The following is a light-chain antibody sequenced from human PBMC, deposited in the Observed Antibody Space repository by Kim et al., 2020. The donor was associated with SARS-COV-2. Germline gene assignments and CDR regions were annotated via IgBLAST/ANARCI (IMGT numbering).Light chain of an antibody. V-gene: IGKV1-39*01. CDR1: QSISSY. CDR2: AAS. J-gene: IGKJ3*01. Sequence: SVGDRVTITCRASQSISSYLNWYQQKPGKAPKLLIYAASSLQSGVPSRFSGSGSGTDFTLTISSLQPEDFATYYCQQSYSTPLCTFGPGTKVDIK. CDR3: QQSYSTPLCT.